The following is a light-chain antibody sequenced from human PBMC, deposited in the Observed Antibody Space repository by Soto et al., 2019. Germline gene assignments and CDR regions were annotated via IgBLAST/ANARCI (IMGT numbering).Light chain of an antibody. CDR1: IIDVVVYNY. CDR3: SSYKSSSTLFV. CDR2: DVS. J-gene: IGLJ1*01. V-gene: IGLV2-14*01. Sequence: QSVLTQPASVSWSPGQSITISCTGTIIDVVVYNYVSWYQQHAGKAPELMIYDVSNRPSGFSNVFSVSRSGNTASLTISGLXAEDEADYYRSSYKSSSTLFVFGTGTKVTVL.